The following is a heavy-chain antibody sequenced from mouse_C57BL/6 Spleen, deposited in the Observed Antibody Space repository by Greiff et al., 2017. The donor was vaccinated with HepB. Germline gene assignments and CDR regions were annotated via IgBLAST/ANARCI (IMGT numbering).Heavy chain of an antibody. CDR2: IHPNSGST. D-gene: IGHD1-1*01. Sequence: QVQLQQPGAELVKPGASVKLSCKASGYTFTSYLMHWVKQRPGQGLEWIGMIHPNSGSTNYNEKFKSKATLTVDKSSSTAYMQLSSLTSEDSAVYYCARGDYGSSRYDVDYWGQGTTLTVSS. J-gene: IGHJ2*01. CDR1: GYTFTSYL. V-gene: IGHV1-64*01. CDR3: ARGDYGSSRYDVDY.